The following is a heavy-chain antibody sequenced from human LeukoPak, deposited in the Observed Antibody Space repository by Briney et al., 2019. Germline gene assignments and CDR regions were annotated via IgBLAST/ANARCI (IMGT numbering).Heavy chain of an antibody. Sequence: SVKVSCKASGGTFSSYAISWVRQAPGQGLEWMGGIIPIFGTANYARKFQGRVTITADESTSTAYMELSSLRSEDTAVYYCARAYSPYYDFWTGLFDYWGQGTLVTVSS. CDR1: GGTFSSYA. CDR3: ARAYSPYYDFWTGLFDY. CDR2: IIPIFGTA. D-gene: IGHD3-3*01. V-gene: IGHV1-69*13. J-gene: IGHJ4*02.